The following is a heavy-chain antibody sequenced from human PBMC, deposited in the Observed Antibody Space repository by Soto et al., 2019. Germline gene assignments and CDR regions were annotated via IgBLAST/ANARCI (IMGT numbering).Heavy chain of an antibody. CDR2: ISSSGSTI. D-gene: IGHD3-3*01. V-gene: IGHV3-11*01. J-gene: IGHJ5*02. CDR3: ARDPPGSGGWFDP. Sequence: PGGSLGLSCSASGFTLSDDYMLRIRQAPGKGLEWVSYISSSGSTIYYADSVKGRFTISRDNAKNSLYLQMDSLRAEDTAVYYCARDPPGSGGWFDPWGQGTLVTVSS. CDR1: GFTLSDDY.